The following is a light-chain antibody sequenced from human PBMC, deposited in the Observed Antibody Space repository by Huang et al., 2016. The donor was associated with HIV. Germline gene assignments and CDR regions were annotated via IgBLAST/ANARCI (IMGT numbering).Light chain of an antibody. V-gene: IGKV1-33*01. CDR3: QQYDILPYT. CDR1: QDISNY. CDR2: DAS. J-gene: IGKJ2*01. Sequence: DIQMTQSPSSLSASVGDRVTITCQESQDISNYLNWDQQKPGKAPKLLIYDASNLETGVPSRFSGSGSGTDFTFTISSLQPEDIATYYCQQYDILPYTFGQGTKLEIK.